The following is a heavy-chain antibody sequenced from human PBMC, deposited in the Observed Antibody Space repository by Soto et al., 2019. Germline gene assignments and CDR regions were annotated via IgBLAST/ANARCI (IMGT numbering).Heavy chain of an antibody. CDR2: IYYSGST. CDR3: ARVGYYDILTGYSLDP. D-gene: IGHD3-9*01. V-gene: IGHV4-59*01. CDR1: GGSISSYY. J-gene: IGHJ5*02. Sequence: SETLSLTCTVSGGSISSYYWSWIRQPPGKGLEWIGYIYYSGSTNYNPSLKSRVTISVDTSKNQFSLKLSSVTAADTAVYYCARVGYYDILTGYSLDPWGQGTLVTVSS.